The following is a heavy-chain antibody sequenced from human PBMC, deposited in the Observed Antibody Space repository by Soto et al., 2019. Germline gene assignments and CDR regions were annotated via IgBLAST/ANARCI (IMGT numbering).Heavy chain of an antibody. V-gene: IGHV3-33*01. CDR1: GFTFRNYG. CDR3: VITAGNSGNDYVYHFGMGV. D-gene: IGHD5-12*01. J-gene: IGHJ6*02. Sequence: QVQLVESGGGVVQPGRSLRLSCAASGFTFRNYGMHWVRQAPAKGLEWVALVWYDGGNKNYVDSVKGRFTISIDNSKDTLYLQMNSPRDEDTAVYYWVITAGNSGNDYVYHFGMGVWGQGTTVTVSS. CDR2: VWYDGGNK.